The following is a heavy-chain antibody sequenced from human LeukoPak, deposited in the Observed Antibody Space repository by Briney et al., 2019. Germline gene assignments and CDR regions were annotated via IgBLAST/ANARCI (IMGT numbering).Heavy chain of an antibody. D-gene: IGHD3-9*01. Sequence: SVKVSCKASGGTFSSYAISWVRQAPGQGLEWMGGIIPIFGTANYAQKFQGRVTITADESTSTAYMELSSLRSEDTAVYYCARAGHYDILTGYWPYFDYWGQGTLVTVSS. CDR1: GGTFSSYA. V-gene: IGHV1-69*01. J-gene: IGHJ4*02. CDR2: IIPIFGTA. CDR3: ARAGHYDILTGYWPYFDY.